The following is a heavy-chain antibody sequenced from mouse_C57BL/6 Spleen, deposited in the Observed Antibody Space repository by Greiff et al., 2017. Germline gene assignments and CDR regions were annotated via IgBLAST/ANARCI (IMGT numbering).Heavy chain of an antibody. CDR2: IWGVGST. J-gene: IGHJ3*01. CDR3: ASYYDYDGGFAY. CDR1: GFSLTSYG. V-gene: IGHV2-6*01. D-gene: IGHD2-4*01. Sequence: VKLMESGPGLVAPSQSLSITCTVSGFSLTSYGVDWVRQSPGKGLAWLGVIWGVGSTNYNSALKSRLSISKDNSKSQVFLKMNSLQTDDTAMYYCASYYDYDGGFAYWGLGTLVTVSA.